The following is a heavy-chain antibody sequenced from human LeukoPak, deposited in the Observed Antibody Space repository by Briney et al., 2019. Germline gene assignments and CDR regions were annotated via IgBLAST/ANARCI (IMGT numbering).Heavy chain of an antibody. D-gene: IGHD6-19*01. J-gene: IGHJ4*02. CDR1: GGSFSGYY. Sequence: KASETLSLTCAVYGGSFSGYYWSWIRQPPGKGLEWIGEINHSGSTNYNPSLKSRVTISVDTSKNQFSLKLSSVTAADTAVYYCARGAPRSPLMWRLVRTGELDYWGQGTLVTVSS. CDR3: ARGAPRSPLMWRLVRTGELDY. V-gene: IGHV4-34*01. CDR2: INHSGST.